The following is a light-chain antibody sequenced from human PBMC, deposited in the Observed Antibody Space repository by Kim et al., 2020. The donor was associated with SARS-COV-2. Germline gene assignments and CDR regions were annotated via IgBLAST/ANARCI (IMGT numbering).Light chain of an antibody. J-gene: IGKJ5*01. V-gene: IGKV2-28*01. CDR2: MGS. CDR1: QSLQHHKGYNS. CDR3: MQTLQTAIT. Sequence: ASTSCWPIQSLQHHKGYNSLDWYLQKPGQSPQLLLYMGSHRASWVPDWFSGSGSGTDFTLKISRVEAEDAGVYYCMQTLQTAITSGQGTRLESK.